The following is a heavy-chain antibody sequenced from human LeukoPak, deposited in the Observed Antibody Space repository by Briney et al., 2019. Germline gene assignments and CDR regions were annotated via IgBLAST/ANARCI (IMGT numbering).Heavy chain of an antibody. D-gene: IGHD5-18*01. Sequence: GGSLRLSCAASGFTFSSYSMNWVRQAPGKGLEWVSSISSSSSYIYYADSVKGRFTISRDNAKNSLYLQMNSLRAEDTAVYYCARDLDTAMVGGHDYWGQATLVTVSS. J-gene: IGHJ4*02. CDR1: GFTFSSYS. CDR2: ISSSSSYI. V-gene: IGHV3-21*01. CDR3: ARDLDTAMVGGHDY.